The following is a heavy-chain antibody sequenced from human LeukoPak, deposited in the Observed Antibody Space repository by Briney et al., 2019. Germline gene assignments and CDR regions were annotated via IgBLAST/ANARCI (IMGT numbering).Heavy chain of an antibody. CDR3: ARGVYSSSWIGAEYFQH. D-gene: IGHD6-13*01. V-gene: IGHV4-61*08. CDR2: IYYSGST. J-gene: IGHJ1*01. Sequence: PSETLSLTCTVSGGSISSGGYYWSWIRQHPGKGLEWIGYIYYSGSTNYNPSLKSRVTISVDTSKNQFSLKLSSVTAADTAVYYCARGVYSSSWIGAEYFQHWGQGTLVTVSS. CDR1: GGSISSGGYY.